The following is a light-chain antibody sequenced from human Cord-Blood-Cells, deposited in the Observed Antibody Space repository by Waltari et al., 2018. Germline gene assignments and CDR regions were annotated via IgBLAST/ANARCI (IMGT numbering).Light chain of an antibody. V-gene: IGLV1-47*01. CDR3: AAWDDGLSGWV. Sequence: QSVLTQPPSASGTPGQRVTISCSGSSSNIGSNYVYWYQQLPGTAPKLLIYRNNQVTSGVPDRFSGSKSGTSASLAISGLRSEDEADYYCAAWDDGLSGWVFGGGTKLTVL. CDR1: SSNIGSNY. CDR2: RNN. J-gene: IGLJ3*02.